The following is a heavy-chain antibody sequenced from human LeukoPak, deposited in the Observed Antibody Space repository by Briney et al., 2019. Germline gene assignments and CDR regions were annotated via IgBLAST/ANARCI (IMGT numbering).Heavy chain of an antibody. Sequence: GGSLRLSCAASGFTFSSYAMHWVRQAPGKGLEWVAVISYDGSNKYYADSVRGRFTISRDNSKDILYLQVNSLRAEDTAVYYCARDRSGTYLDYWGQGTLVTVSS. J-gene: IGHJ4*02. D-gene: IGHD1-26*01. CDR2: ISYDGSNK. CDR1: GFTFSSYA. V-gene: IGHV3-30*14. CDR3: ARDRSGTYLDY.